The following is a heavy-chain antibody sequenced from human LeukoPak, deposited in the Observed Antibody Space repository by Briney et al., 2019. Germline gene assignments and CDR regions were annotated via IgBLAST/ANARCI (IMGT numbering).Heavy chain of an antibody. J-gene: IGHJ6*02. CDR1: GGSISSYY. Sequence: SETLSLTCTVSGGSISSYYWSWIRQPPGKGLEWIGYIYYSGSTNYNPSLKSRVTISVDTSKNQFSLKLSSVTAADTAVYYCARADYYGSGSYYWDYYGMDVWGPGTTVTVSS. CDR2: IYYSGST. D-gene: IGHD3-10*01. V-gene: IGHV4-59*01. CDR3: ARADYYGSGSYYWDYYGMDV.